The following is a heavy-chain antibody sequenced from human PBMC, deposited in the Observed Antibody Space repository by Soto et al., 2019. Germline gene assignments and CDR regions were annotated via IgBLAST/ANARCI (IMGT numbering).Heavy chain of an antibody. D-gene: IGHD2-15*01. CDR1: GGSMRSINW. CDR2: IYHSGST. Sequence: SQTLSLTSAGSGGSMRSINWWVWVRQPPGKGLEWIGEIYHSGSTNYDPSLKSRVTISVDKSKNQFSLKLSSVTAADTAVYYCVIGDCSGGSCYSVDIWGQGTMVT. J-gene: IGHJ3*02. V-gene: IGHV4-4*02. CDR3: VIGDCSGGSCYSVDI.